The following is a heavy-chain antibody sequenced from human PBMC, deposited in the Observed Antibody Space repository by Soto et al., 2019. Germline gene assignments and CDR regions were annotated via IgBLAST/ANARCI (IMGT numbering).Heavy chain of an antibody. J-gene: IGHJ5*02. Sequence: SETLSLTCTFSGYSIRSGYHWAWIRQPPGKGLEWLGSVHYSGNTYYNPSLKSRLTISVDKSKNQFSLNLSSVTAADTAVYYCARQDRVVAEGRWFDPWGQGTLVTVS. CDR2: VHYSGNT. D-gene: IGHD2-15*01. CDR1: GYSIRSGYH. V-gene: IGHV4-38-2*02. CDR3: ARQDRVVAEGRWFDP.